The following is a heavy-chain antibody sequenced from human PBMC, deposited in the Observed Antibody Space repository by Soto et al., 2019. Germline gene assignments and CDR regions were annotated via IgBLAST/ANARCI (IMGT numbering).Heavy chain of an antibody. CDR1: GGSFSGYY. D-gene: IGHD3-3*01. V-gene: IGHV4-34*01. CDR2: INHSGST. CDR3: ARRHYDFWSGYYSVYNWFDP. Sequence: SETLSLTCAVYGGSFSGYYWSWIRRPPGEGLEWIGEINHSGSTNYNPSLKSRVTISVDTSKNQFSLKLSSVTAADTAVYYCARRHYDFWSGYYSVYNWFDPWGQGNLVTVSS. J-gene: IGHJ5*02.